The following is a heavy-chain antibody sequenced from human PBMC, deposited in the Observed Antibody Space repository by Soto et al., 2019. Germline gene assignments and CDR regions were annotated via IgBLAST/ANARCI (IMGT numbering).Heavy chain of an antibody. CDR2: MNPNSGNT. D-gene: IGHD6-13*01. CDR3: ARGYKQLVRKPYYYYGMDV. V-gene: IGHV1-8*01. Sequence: GASVKVSCKASGYTFTSYDINWVRQATGQGLEWMGWMNPNSGNTGYAQKFQGRVTMTRNTSISTAYMGLSSLRSEDTAVYYCARGYKQLVRKPYYYYGMDVWGQGTTVTVSS. J-gene: IGHJ6*02. CDR1: GYTFTSYD.